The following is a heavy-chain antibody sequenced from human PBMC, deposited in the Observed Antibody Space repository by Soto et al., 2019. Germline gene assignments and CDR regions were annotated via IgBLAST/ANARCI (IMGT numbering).Heavy chain of an antibody. CDR3: AREPRDDYMISGGFDY. D-gene: IGHD4-4*01. J-gene: IGHJ4*02. V-gene: IGHV3-11*01. Sequence: PGGSLRLSCVASGFTFSDYYMSWFRQAPGKGLEWVSYISSGGSVIYSADSMKGRFTISRDNAKNSLYLQVNSLRAEDTAVYYCAREPRDDYMISGGFDYWGQGTLVTVYS. CDR1: GFTFSDYY. CDR2: ISSGGSVI.